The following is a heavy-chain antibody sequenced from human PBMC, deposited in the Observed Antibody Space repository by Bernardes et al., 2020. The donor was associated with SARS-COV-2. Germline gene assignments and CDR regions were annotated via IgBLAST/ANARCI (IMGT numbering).Heavy chain of an antibody. J-gene: IGHJ5*02. CDR3: ARGNIAAGGRFPGWFDP. V-gene: IGHV3-7*04. Sequence: GGPLKLSCAVSGFSFSNHWMTWVHQAPGKGLEWVANINQDGSNKYYVDSVKGRFSISRDSARNSLFLRMNSLRVEDSAVYYCARGNIAAGGRFPGWFDPWGQGTLVTVSS. CDR2: INQDGSNK. D-gene: IGHD6-13*01. CDR1: GFSFSNHW.